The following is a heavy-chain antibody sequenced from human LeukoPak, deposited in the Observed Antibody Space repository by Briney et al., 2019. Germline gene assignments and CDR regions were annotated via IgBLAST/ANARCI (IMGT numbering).Heavy chain of an antibody. CDR1: GYTFTSYG. V-gene: IGHV1-18*01. J-gene: IGHJ1*01. D-gene: IGHD3-22*01. Sequence: ASVNVSCKASGYTFTSYGISWVRQAPGQGLEWMGWFNPENGNTNYAQKVQGRVTMTADTSTSTSYMELRSLRSDDTAVYYCARDRSTMIVVATSSLPRAHYFQHWGQGTLVTVSS. CDR2: FNPENGNT. CDR3: ARDRSTMIVVATSSLPRAHYFQH.